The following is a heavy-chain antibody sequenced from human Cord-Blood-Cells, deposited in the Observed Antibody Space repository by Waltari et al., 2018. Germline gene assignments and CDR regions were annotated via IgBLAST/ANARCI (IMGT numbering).Heavy chain of an antibody. CDR1: GFTFSSYG. Sequence: QVQLVESGGGVVQPGRSLRLSCAASGFTFSSYGMHWVRQAPGKGLEWVAVISYDGSNKYYADSVKGRFTISRDNSKNTLYLQMNSLRAEDTAVYYCAKDGPRWGYFDYWGQGTLVTVSS. D-gene: IGHD3-16*01. CDR3: AKDGPRWGYFDY. J-gene: IGHJ4*02. CDR2: ISYDGSNK. V-gene: IGHV3-30*18.